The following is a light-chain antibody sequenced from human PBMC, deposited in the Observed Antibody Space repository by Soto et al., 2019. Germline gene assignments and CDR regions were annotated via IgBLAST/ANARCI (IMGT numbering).Light chain of an antibody. Sequence: EIVLTQSPGTLSLSPGERATLSCRASQSVSSSYLAWYQQKPGQPPRLLIYGASSRATGIPDRFSGSGSGTEFTLTITRLEPEDFAVYYCQHFRTSFGGGTKVEIK. V-gene: IGKV3-20*01. CDR1: QSVSSSY. CDR3: QHFRTS. CDR2: GAS. J-gene: IGKJ4*01.